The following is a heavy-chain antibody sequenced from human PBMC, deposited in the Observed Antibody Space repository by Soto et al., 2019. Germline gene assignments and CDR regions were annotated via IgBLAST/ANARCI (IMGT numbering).Heavy chain of an antibody. CDR1: GGSISSISHY. V-gene: IGHV4-39*07. CDR3: ARGRDDYKRSWYYFDY. J-gene: IGHJ4*02. D-gene: IGHD4-4*01. CDR2: IYYSGNT. Sequence: PSETLSLTCTVSGGSISSISHYWGWIRQPPGTGLEWVGSIYYSGNTYNNPSLKSRVTISVDTSKNQFSLKLSSVTAADTAVYYCARGRDDYKRSWYYFDYWGQGALVTVS.